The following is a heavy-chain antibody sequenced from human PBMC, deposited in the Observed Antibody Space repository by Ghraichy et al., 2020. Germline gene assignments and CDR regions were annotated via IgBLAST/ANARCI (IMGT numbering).Heavy chain of an antibody. CDR2: IYYSGST. J-gene: IGHJ5*02. CDR1: GGSVSSGSYY. Sequence: SQTLSLTCTVSGGSVSSGSYYWSWIRQPPGKGLEWIGYIYYSGSTNYNPSLKSRVTISVDTSKNQFSLKLSSVTAADTAVYYCAREVRYSSGWYQLAGWFDPWGQGTLVTVSS. D-gene: IGHD6-19*01. V-gene: IGHV4-61*01. CDR3: AREVRYSSGWYQLAGWFDP.